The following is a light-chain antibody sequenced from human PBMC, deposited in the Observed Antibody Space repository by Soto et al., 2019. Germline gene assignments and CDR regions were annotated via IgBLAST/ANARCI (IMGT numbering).Light chain of an antibody. V-gene: IGKV3-11*01. CDR1: QSVSSY. J-gene: IGKJ2*01. CDR3: QQRSNWPRT. Sequence: EIVLTQSPATLSLSPGERATLSCRASQSVSSYLAWCQQKPGQAPRLLIYDASNRATGIPARFSGSGSGTDFTLTISSLAPEDFAVYYCQQRSNWPRTFGQGTKLEIK. CDR2: DAS.